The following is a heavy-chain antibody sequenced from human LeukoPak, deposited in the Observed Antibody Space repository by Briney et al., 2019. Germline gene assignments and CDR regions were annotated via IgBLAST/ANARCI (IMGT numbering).Heavy chain of an antibody. Sequence: GGSLRLSCAASGFIFSNYGMNWVRQAPGKGLEWVAAISASGSATSYADSVRGRFTISRDNSKSTTYLQMNSLRAEDTAVYYCASCKDGYNYFGYWGQGTLVTVSS. D-gene: IGHD5-24*01. CDR1: GFIFSNYG. CDR2: ISASGSAT. J-gene: IGHJ4*02. CDR3: ASCKDGYNYFGY. V-gene: IGHV3-23*01.